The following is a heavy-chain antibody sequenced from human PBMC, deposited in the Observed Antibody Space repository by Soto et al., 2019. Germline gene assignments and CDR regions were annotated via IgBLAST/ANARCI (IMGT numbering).Heavy chain of an antibody. CDR1: GFTFSDYY. V-gene: IGHV3-11*01. CDR3: AQTQLDSSSWYLHY. CDR2: ISSSGSTI. Sequence: PGGSLRLSCAASGFTFSDYYMSWIRQAPGKGLEWVSYISSSGSTIYYADSVKGRFTISRDNAKNSLYLQMNSLRAEDTAVYYCAQTQLDSSSWYLHYWGQGTLVTVSS. J-gene: IGHJ4*02. D-gene: IGHD6-13*01.